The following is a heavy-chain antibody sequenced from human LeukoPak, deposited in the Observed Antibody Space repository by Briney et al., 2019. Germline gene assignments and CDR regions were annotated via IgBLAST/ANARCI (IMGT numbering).Heavy chain of an antibody. CDR2: IYYSGST. D-gene: IGHD3-16*01. J-gene: IGHJ3*02. CDR1: GGSISSYY. V-gene: IGHV4-59*01. Sequence: SETLSLTCTVSGGSISSYYWSWIRQPPGKGLEWIGYIYYSGSTNYNPSLKSRVTISVDTPKNQFSLKLSSVTAADTAVYYCARGPFGVYDAFDIWGQGTMVTVSS. CDR3: ARGPFGVYDAFDI.